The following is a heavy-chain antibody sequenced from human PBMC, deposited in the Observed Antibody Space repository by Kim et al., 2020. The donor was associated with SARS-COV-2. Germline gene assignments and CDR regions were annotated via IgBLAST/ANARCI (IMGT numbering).Heavy chain of an antibody. CDR3: TRDGSGSYSFDY. J-gene: IGHJ4*02. Sequence: EYAASLKGRFTISRDDSTSIAYLQMNSLKTEDTAMYYCTRDGSGSYSFDYWGQGTLVTDSS. V-gene: IGHV3-49*02. D-gene: IGHD3-10*01.